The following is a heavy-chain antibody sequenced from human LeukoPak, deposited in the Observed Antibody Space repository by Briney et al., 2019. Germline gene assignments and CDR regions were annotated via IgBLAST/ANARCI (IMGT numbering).Heavy chain of an antibody. J-gene: IGHJ4*02. CDR2: INHSGGT. CDR1: GESLSGYY. Sequence: SETLSLTCVVYGESLSGYYCNWIRQPPGKGLEWIGEINHSGGTNYNPSLKSRVTISVDTSMNAFSLKLSSVTAADTAVYYCARSQLWSPFSYWGQGTLVSVSS. D-gene: IGHD5-18*01. V-gene: IGHV4-34*01. CDR3: ARSQLWSPFSY.